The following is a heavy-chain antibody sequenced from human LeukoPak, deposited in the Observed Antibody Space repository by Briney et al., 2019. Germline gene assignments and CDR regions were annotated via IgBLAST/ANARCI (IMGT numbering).Heavy chain of an antibody. CDR1: GFTVSSNY. V-gene: IGHV3-66*03. Sequence: GGSLRLSCAASGFTVSSNYMTWVRQAPGKGLEWVSVIYKSAITYYADTVRGRFTISRDNSKNTLYLQMNSLRAEDTAVYYCAKAGRDGYNMWGYYFDYWGQGTLVTVSS. J-gene: IGHJ4*02. CDR3: AKAGRDGYNMWGYYFDY. CDR2: IYKSAIT. D-gene: IGHD5-24*01.